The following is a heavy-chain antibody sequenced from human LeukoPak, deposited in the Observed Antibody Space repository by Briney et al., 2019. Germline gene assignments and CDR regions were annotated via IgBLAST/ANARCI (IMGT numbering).Heavy chain of an antibody. CDR1: GYTFTGYY. CDR2: IIPILGIA. J-gene: IGHJ5*02. V-gene: IGHV1-69*04. CDR3: ARDPGTWIAARPGWLDP. D-gene: IGHD6-6*01. Sequence: SVKVSCKASGYTFTGYYTHWVRQAPGQGLEWMGRIIPILGIANYAQKFQGRVTITADKSTSTAYMELSSLRSEDTAVYYCARDPGTWIAARPGWLDPWGQGTLVTVSS.